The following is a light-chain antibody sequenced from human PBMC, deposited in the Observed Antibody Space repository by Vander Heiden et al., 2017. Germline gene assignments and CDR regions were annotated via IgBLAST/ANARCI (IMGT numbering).Light chain of an antibody. CDR1: QGISSH. CDR3: QQFNSCPLT. Sequence: DIQLTQSPSFLSASVGDRVTITCRASQGISSHLAWYQQKPGKAPNLLVYAASTLQSGVPSRFSGSASGTEFTLTISSLQPEDFATYYCQQFNSCPLTFGGGTKVEIK. J-gene: IGKJ4*01. CDR2: AAS. V-gene: IGKV1-9*01.